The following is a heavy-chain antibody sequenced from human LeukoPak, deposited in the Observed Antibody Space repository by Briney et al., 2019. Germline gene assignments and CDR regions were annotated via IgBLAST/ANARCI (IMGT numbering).Heavy chain of an antibody. Sequence: SETLSLTCAVSGGSISSSNWWSWVRQPPGKGLEWIGGIYHSGSTNYNPSLKSRVTISVDKSKNQFSLKLSSVTAADTAVYYCARNDILTQGWFDPWGQGTLVTVSS. V-gene: IGHV4-4*02. J-gene: IGHJ5*02. CDR2: IYHSGST. CDR3: ARNDILTQGWFDP. CDR1: GGSISSSNW. D-gene: IGHD3-9*01.